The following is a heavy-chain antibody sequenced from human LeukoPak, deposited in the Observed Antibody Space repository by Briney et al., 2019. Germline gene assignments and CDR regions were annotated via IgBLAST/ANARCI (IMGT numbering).Heavy chain of an antibody. CDR3: AVRVSDCSSTSCYGQDY. D-gene: IGHD2-2*01. CDR1: GYTFTSYG. CDR2: ISAYNGNT. V-gene: IGHV1-18*01. J-gene: IGHJ4*02. Sequence: ASVKVSCKASGYTFTSYGISWVRQAPGQGLEWMGWISAYNGNTNYAQKLQGRVTMTTDTSTSTAYMELRSLRSDDTAVYYCAVRVSDCSSTSCYGQDYWGQGTLVTVSS.